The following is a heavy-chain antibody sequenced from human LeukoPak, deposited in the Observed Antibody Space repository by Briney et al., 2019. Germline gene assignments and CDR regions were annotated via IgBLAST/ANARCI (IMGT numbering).Heavy chain of an antibody. J-gene: IGHJ4*02. Sequence: RGESLKISCKGSGYSFTTYWIGWVRQMPGRGLEWIGIIYPGDSDTRYSPSFQGQVTISADKSISTAYLQWSSLKASDTAMYYCARQFRDSSGYYSYYFDYWGQGTLVTVS. V-gene: IGHV5-51*01. CDR2: IYPGDSDT. CDR3: ARQFRDSSGYYSYYFDY. D-gene: IGHD3-22*01. CDR1: GYSFTTYW.